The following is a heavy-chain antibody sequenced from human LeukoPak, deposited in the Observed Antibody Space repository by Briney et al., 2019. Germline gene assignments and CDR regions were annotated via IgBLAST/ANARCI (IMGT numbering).Heavy chain of an antibody. V-gene: IGHV3-23*01. J-gene: IGHJ3*02. D-gene: IGHD1-14*01. CDR1: GFTFNNYA. CDR2: ISGSGGNT. Sequence: GGSLRLSCAASGFTFNNYAMNSVRQAPGKGLEWVSSISGSGGNTYYADSVKGRFTISRENSKNTLYLQMNSLSAEDTAVYYCAKPARTDAFDISGPATTITVSS. CDR3: AKPARTDAFDI.